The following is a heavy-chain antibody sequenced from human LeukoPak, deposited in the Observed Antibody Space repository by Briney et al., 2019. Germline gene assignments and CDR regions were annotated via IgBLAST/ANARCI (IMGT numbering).Heavy chain of an antibody. CDR3: ARDPNGNPDFDY. J-gene: IGHJ4*02. V-gene: IGHV3-21*05. Sequence: GGSLRLSCKVSGFSFSNYGMDWVRQVSGKGLEWLSFIDSSSYTSYADSVKGRFTISRDNAENSLYLQMSSLTVEDTAVYYCARDPNGNPDFDYWGQGTLVTVSS. CDR1: GFSFSNYG. CDR2: IDSSSYT. D-gene: IGHD2-8*01.